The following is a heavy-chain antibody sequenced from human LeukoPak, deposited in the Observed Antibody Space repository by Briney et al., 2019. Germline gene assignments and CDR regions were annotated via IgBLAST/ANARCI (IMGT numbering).Heavy chain of an antibody. V-gene: IGHV3-74*01. CDR2: IIRDGSST. CDR3: ASDVGHAFDI. Sequence: PGGSLRLSCAASGFTFSRYWMHWVRQAPGKGLVWVSRIIRDGSSTSYADSVKGRFTISRDNAKNTLYLQMNSLRAEDTAVYYCASDVGHAFDIWGQGTMVTVSS. J-gene: IGHJ3*02. CDR1: GFTFSRYW.